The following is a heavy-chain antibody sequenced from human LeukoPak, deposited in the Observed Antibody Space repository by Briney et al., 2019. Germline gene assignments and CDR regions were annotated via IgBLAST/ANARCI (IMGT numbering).Heavy chain of an antibody. V-gene: IGHV4-31*11. Sequence: PSETLSLTCAVYGGSFSGYYWSWIRQHPGKGLEWIGYIYYSGSTYYNPSLKSRVTISVDTSKNQFSLKLSSVTAADTAVYYCARASVEQQLVNSFDYWGQGTLVTVSS. CDR1: GGSFSGYY. CDR2: IYYSGST. J-gene: IGHJ4*02. D-gene: IGHD6-13*01. CDR3: ARASVEQQLVNSFDY.